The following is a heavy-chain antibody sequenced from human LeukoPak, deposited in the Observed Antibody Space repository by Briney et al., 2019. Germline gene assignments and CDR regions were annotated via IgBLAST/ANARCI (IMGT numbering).Heavy chain of an antibody. D-gene: IGHD3-16*01. J-gene: IGHJ3*02. CDR2: ISSDGSRV. CDR3: AKDLSPGGAADAFDI. Sequence: GSLRLSCAASGFTFSDYWMHWVRQAPGKGLVWVSRISSDGSRVTYADSVMGRFTISRDNAKNTLYLQMNSLRAEDTAVYYCAKDLSPGGAADAFDIWGQGTMVTVSS. CDR1: GFTFSDYW. V-gene: IGHV3-74*01.